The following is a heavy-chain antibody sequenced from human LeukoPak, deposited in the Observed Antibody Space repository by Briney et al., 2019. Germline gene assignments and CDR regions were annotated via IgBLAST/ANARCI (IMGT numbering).Heavy chain of an antibody. D-gene: IGHD6-13*01. CDR1: GFTFSSYW. V-gene: IGHV3-7*01. J-gene: IGHJ4*02. Sequence: GGSLRLSCAASGFTFSSYWMSWVRQAPGKGLEWVANIKQDGSEKYYVDSVKGRFTISRDNAKNSLYLQMNGLRAEDTAVYYCARVASGVWAAGPFDYWGQGTLVTVSS. CDR2: IKQDGSEK. CDR3: ARVASGVWAAGPFDY.